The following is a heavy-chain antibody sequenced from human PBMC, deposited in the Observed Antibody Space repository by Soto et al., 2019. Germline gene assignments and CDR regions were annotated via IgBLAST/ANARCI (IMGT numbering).Heavy chain of an antibody. D-gene: IGHD6-19*01. CDR2: TYYRSKWYN. CDR1: GDSVSSNSAA. CDR3: ARDLEAVYSSGWYRLIFDY. J-gene: IGHJ4*02. Sequence: PSPTLSLTCAISGDSVSSNSAAWNWIRQSPSRGLEWLGRTYYRSKWYNDYAVSVKSRITINPDTSKNQFSLQLNSVTPEDTAVYYCARDLEAVYSSGWYRLIFDYWGQGTLVTVSS. V-gene: IGHV6-1*01.